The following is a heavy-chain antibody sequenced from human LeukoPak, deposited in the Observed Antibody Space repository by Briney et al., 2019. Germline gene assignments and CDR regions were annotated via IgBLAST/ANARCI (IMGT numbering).Heavy chain of an antibody. Sequence: PGGSLRLSCAASGFTVSSNYMSWIRQAPGKGLEWVSVIYSGGSTYYADSVKGRFTISRDNSKNTLYLQMNSLRAEDTAVYYCARDESAAAGFDYWGQGTLVTVSS. CDR1: GFTVSSNY. D-gene: IGHD6-13*01. CDR2: IYSGGST. V-gene: IGHV3-66*01. J-gene: IGHJ4*02. CDR3: ARDESAAAGFDY.